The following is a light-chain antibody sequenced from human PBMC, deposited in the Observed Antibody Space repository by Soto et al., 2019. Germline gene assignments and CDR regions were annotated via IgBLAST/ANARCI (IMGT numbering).Light chain of an antibody. Sequence: QSVLTQPPSASGTPGQSVTISCTGSSSNIGAGYDVHWYQQRPGTAPKLLIFGNINRPSGVPDRFSGSKSGTSASLAITGIQAEDEGDYYCQSSDSTLSASYVFGKGTKVTVL. CDR3: QSSDSTLSASYV. J-gene: IGLJ1*01. CDR2: GNI. CDR1: SSNIGAGYD. V-gene: IGLV1-40*01.